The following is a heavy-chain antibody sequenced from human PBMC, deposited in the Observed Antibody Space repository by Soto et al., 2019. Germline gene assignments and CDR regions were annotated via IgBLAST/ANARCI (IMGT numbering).Heavy chain of an antibody. J-gene: IGHJ6*02. D-gene: IGHD2-15*01. V-gene: IGHV1-69*13. CDR2: IIPIFGTA. CDR3: ARVGRQDYYYYGMDV. CDR1: GGTFSSYA. Sequence: SVKVSCMASGGTFSSYAISWVRQAPGQGLEWMGGIIPIFGTANYAQKFQGRVTITADESTSTAYMELSSLRSEDTAVYYCARVGRQDYYYYGMDVWGQGTTVTVSS.